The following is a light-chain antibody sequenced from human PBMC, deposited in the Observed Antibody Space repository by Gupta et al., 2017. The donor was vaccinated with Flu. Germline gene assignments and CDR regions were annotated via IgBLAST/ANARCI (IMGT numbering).Light chain of an antibody. V-gene: IGKV3-11*01. CDR3: QQRSNWPRT. CDR1: ENVNND. J-gene: IGKJ2*01. Sequence: PATLSLSPGETATLSCRASENVNNDLAWHQQKAGQAPRLLIYEASKRATGIPARFSGSGSGTDFTLTISSLEPEDFAVYYCQQRSNWPRTFGQGTKLEIK. CDR2: EAS.